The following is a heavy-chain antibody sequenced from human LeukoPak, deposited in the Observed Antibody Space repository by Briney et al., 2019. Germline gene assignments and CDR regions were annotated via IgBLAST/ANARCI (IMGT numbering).Heavy chain of an antibody. V-gene: IGHV3-74*01. CDR1: GVTLSNYW. D-gene: IGHD1-20*01. CDR2: ISGDGRTT. CDR3: VTYNWEYETDY. Sequence: GGSLRLSCVGSGVTLSNYWMYWVGQGPGKGLVWVSRISGDGRTTDYADSGKGRFTTSRDNAKNTLYLQMNSLRAEDTAVYYCVTYNWEYETDYWGQGTLVTVSS. J-gene: IGHJ4*02.